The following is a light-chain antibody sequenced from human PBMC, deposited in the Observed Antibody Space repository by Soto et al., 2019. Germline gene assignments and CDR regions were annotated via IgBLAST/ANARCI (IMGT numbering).Light chain of an antibody. J-gene: IGKJ4*01. V-gene: IGKV4-1*01. CDR2: WAS. CDR1: QSFFYSPNNKTY. Sequence: DIVMTQSPDSLAVSLGERATINCKSSQSFFYSPNNKTYLAWYQHKAGQSPKLLIYWASNRESGVPDRFSGSGSGTDFTLTISSLQAEDVAVYYCQQYYRVPQLTFGEGTKVEIK. CDR3: QQYYRVPQLT.